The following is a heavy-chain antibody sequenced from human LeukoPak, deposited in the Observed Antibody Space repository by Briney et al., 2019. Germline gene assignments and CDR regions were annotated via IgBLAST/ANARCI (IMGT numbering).Heavy chain of an antibody. V-gene: IGHV4-39*01. D-gene: IGHD4-17*01. CDR3: ARGSTVTPYNWFDP. Sequence: SETLSLTCTVSGGSISSSSYYWGWIRQPPGKGLEWIGSIYYSGSTYYNPSLKSRVPISVDTSKNQFSLKLSSVTAADTAVYYCARGSTVTPYNWFDPWGQGTLVTASS. CDR1: GGSISSSSYY. J-gene: IGHJ5*02. CDR2: IYYSGST.